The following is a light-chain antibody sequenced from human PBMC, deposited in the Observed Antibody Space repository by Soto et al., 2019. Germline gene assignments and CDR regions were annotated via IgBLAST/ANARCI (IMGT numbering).Light chain of an antibody. CDR3: QQANSFPYT. J-gene: IGKJ2*01. CDR1: QVISSW. CDR2: ATS. Sequence: IQMTQSPSSVSASVGDRVTITCRATQVISSWLAWYQQKPGEAPKLLIYATSNLQSGVPSRFSGSGSGTDFTLTITSLQPEDFATYYCQQANSFPYTFGQGTKLEIK. V-gene: IGKV1-12*01.